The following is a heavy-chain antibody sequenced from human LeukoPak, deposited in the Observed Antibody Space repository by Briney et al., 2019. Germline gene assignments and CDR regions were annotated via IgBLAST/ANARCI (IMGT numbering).Heavy chain of an antibody. J-gene: IGHJ4*02. D-gene: IGHD3-10*01. CDR3: AREIYGSGSYYFDY. CDR2: IYISGNT. Sequence: SETLSLTCTVSGGSISSYDWSWIRQPAGKGLEWIGRIYISGNTYYNSSLKSRVTMSVDTSKNQLSLKLSSVSAADTAVYYCAREIYGSGSYYFDYWGQGALVPVSS. V-gene: IGHV4-4*07. CDR1: GGSISSYD.